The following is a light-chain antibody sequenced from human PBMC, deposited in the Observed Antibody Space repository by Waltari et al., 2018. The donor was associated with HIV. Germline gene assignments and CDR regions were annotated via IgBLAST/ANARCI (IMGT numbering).Light chain of an antibody. CDR1: QSVSSN. CDR2: GAS. Sequence: EIVLTQSPATLSVSPGERATLSCRASQSVSSNLAWYQQKPGLAPRLLIYGASTRATGIPATFSGSGAGTEFTLTISSLQSEDFAVYYCQQYNNWPPLTFGGGTKVEIK. CDR3: QQYNNWPPLT. J-gene: IGKJ4*01. V-gene: IGKV3-15*01.